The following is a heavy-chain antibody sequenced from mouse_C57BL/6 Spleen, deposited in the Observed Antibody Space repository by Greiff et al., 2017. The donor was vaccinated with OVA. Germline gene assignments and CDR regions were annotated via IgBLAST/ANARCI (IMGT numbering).Heavy chain of an antibody. Sequence: EVKLMESGGGLVKPGGSLKLSCAASGFTFSSYAMSWVRQTPEKRLEWVATISDGGSYTYYPDNVKGRVTIPRDHATHKLYLQMSHLESEDTAMYDCAREGYGYDGGCARDSWGQGTSVTVSS. V-gene: IGHV5-4*01. CDR2: ISDGGSYT. J-gene: IGHJ4*01. CDR3: AREGYGYDGGCARDS. D-gene: IGHD2-2*01. CDR1: GFTFSSYA.